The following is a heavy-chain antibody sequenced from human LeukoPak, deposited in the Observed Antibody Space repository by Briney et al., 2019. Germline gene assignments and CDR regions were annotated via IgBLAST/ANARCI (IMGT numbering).Heavy chain of an antibody. D-gene: IGHD6-19*01. Sequence: SVKVSCKASGGTFSSYAISWVRQAPGQGLEWMGRIIPTFGTANYAQKFQGRVTITTDESTSTAYMELSSLRSEDTAVYYCARESKQWLNFDYWGQGILVTVSS. CDR1: GGTFSSYA. CDR3: ARESKQWLNFDY. CDR2: IIPTFGTA. J-gene: IGHJ4*02. V-gene: IGHV1-69*05.